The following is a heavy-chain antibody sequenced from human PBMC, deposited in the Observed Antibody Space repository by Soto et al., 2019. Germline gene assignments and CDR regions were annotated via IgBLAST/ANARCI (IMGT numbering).Heavy chain of an antibody. V-gene: IGHV3-74*01. CDR2: INSDGSST. J-gene: IGHJ4*02. D-gene: IGHD2-15*01. CDR1: GFTFSSYW. CDR3: VRTSLVVAAATREDY. Sequence: EVQLVESGGGLVQPGESLRLSCAASGFTFSSYWMHWVRQAPGKGLVWVSRINSDGSSTSYAGSVKGRFTISRDNAKNTLHLQMNSLRAEYTSVYYCVRTSLVVAAATREDYWGQGNLVTVSS.